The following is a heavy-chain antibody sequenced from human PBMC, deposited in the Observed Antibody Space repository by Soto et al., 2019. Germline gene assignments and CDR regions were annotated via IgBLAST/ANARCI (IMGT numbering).Heavy chain of an antibody. J-gene: IGHJ4*02. D-gene: IGHD6-19*01. CDR3: ARGGLLPDY. Sequence: QLQLQESGSGLVKPSQTLYLSCAVSGGSINSGGYSWSLIRQPPGKGLEWIGYISHSGSTYSNPSLKSRVTISVDRSKNQFSLKLRTVTAADTAVYYCARGGLLPDYWGQGTLVTVSS. CDR1: GGSINSGGYS. CDR2: ISHSGST. V-gene: IGHV4-30-2*01.